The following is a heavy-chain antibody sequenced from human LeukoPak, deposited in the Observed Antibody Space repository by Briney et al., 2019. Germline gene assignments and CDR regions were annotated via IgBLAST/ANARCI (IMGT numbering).Heavy chain of an antibody. CDR1: GGSFSGYY. CDR3: ARHPVGRDILRYFACLFDP. Sequence: PSETLSLTCAVYGGSFSGYYWSWIRQPPGKGLEWIGEINHSGSTNYNPSLKSRVTISVDTSKNQFSLKLSSVTAADTAVYYCARHPVGRDILRYFACLFDPWGQGTLVTVSS. J-gene: IGHJ5*02. D-gene: IGHD3-9*01. V-gene: IGHV4-34*01. CDR2: INHSGST.